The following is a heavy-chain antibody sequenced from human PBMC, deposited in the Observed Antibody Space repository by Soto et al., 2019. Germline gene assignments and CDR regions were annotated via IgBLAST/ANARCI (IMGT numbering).Heavy chain of an antibody. V-gene: IGHV3-33*01. CDR1: GFTFSSYG. CDR2: IWYDGSNK. CDR3: ASDEWARGYGDYGGPRY. Sequence: QVQLVESGGGVVQPGRSLRLSCAASGFTFSSYGMHWVRQAPGKGLEWVAVIWYDGSNKYYADSVKGRFTISRDNSKNTLYLQMNRLRAEDTAVYYCASDEWARGYGDYGGPRYWGQGTLVTVSS. D-gene: IGHD4-17*01. J-gene: IGHJ4*02.